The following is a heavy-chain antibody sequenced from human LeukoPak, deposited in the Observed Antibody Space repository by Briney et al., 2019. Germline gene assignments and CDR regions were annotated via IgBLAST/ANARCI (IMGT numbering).Heavy chain of an antibody. CDR3: ARVYYDFWSGYSRYFDY. J-gene: IGHJ4*02. Sequence: ASVKVSCKASGYTFTSYDIKWVRHATGQGLEWMGWMNPNSGNTGYAQKFQGRVTMTRNTSISTAYMELSSLRSEDTAVYYCARVYYDFWSGYSRYFDYWGQGTLVTVSS. CDR2: MNPNSGNT. CDR1: GYTFTSYD. D-gene: IGHD3-3*01. V-gene: IGHV1-8*02.